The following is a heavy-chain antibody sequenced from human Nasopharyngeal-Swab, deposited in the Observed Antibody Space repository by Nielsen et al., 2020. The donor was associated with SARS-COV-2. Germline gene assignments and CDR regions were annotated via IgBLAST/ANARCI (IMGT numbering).Heavy chain of an antibody. Sequence: ASVKVSCKASGYTFTSYGISWVRQAPGQGLEWMGWINTNTGNPTYAQGFTGRFVFSLDTSVSTAYLQISSLKAEDIAVYYCARDEKSQGIFGVVISGQWWFDPWGQGTLVTVSS. J-gene: IGHJ5*02. CDR3: ARDEKSQGIFGVVISGQWWFDP. V-gene: IGHV7-4-1*02. CDR2: INTNTGNP. CDR1: GYTFTSYG. D-gene: IGHD3-3*01.